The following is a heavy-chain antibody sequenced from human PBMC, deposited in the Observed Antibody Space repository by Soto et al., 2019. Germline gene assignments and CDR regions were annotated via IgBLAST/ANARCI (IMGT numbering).Heavy chain of an antibody. Sequence: GGSLRLSCAASGFAFSGYSMNWVRQAPGKGLEWISYITSGSTAIYYADSVKGRFTISRDDAKNSLYLVMSSLRDEDTAVYYCARPGSGRPAIGLNYFGMDVWGQGTTVTVSS. CDR1: GFAFSGYS. J-gene: IGHJ6*02. V-gene: IGHV3-48*02. CDR2: ITSGSTAI. CDR3: ARPGSGRPAIGLNYFGMDV. D-gene: IGHD6-13*01.